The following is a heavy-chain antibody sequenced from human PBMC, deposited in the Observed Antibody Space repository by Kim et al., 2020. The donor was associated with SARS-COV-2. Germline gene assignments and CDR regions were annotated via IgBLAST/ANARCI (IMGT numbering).Heavy chain of an antibody. V-gene: IGHV7-4-1*02. D-gene: IGHD6-19*01. J-gene: IGHJ4*02. CDR3: ARVAVAGASVVPFDY. Sequence: QGFTGRFVFSLDTSVSTAYLQISSLKAEDTAVYYCARVAVAGASVVPFDYWGQGTLVTVSS.